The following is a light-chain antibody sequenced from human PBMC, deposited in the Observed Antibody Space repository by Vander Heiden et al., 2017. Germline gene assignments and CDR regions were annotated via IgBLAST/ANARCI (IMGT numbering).Light chain of an antibody. CDR1: SSDVGGSNH. Sequence: QSALTQPASVSGSPGQSITISCTGSSSDVGGSNHVSWHQQHPGSAPQLMIYDVRNRPSGVSVRFSGSKSGNTASLTISGLQAEDEADYYCSSYTSSGPWVFGGGTRLTVL. J-gene: IGLJ3*02. CDR3: SSYTSSGPWV. V-gene: IGLV2-14*03. CDR2: DVR.